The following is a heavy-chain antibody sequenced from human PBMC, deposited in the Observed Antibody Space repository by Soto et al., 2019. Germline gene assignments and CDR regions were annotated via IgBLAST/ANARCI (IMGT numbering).Heavy chain of an antibody. CDR2: ISSSSSYI. J-gene: IGHJ4*02. Sequence: GGSLRLSCAASGFTFSSYSMNWVRQAPGKGLEWVSSISSSSSYIYYADSVKGRFTISRDNAKNSLYLQMNSLRAEDTAVYYCARDGSGRPSDLKTGYRGQGTLVTVSS. CDR1: GFTFSSYS. V-gene: IGHV3-21*01. D-gene: IGHD6-6*01. CDR3: ARDGSGRPSDLKTGY.